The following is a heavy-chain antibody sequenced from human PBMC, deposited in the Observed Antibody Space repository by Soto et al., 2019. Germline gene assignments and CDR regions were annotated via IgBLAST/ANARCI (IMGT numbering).Heavy chain of an antibody. J-gene: IGHJ6*02. CDR3: ARDRGTTIFGVVIKGNGMDV. Sequence: GGSLRLSCAASGFTFSSYGMHWVRQAPGKGLEWVAVIWYDGSNKYYADSVKGRFTISRDISKNTLYLQMNSLRAEDTAVYYCARDRGTTIFGVVIKGNGMDVWGQGTTVTVSS. CDR2: IWYDGSNK. CDR1: GFTFSSYG. V-gene: IGHV3-33*01. D-gene: IGHD3-3*01.